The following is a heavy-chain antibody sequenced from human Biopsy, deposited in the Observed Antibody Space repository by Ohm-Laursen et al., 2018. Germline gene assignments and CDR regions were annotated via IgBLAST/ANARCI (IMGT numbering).Heavy chain of an antibody. J-gene: IGHJ3*02. CDR2: IDSGGYT. Sequence: SLRPSCAAFGFTVSRNYMTWVRQAPGKGLEWVSVIDSGGYTHYTDSVKGRFTISRDNSKNTLYLQMNNLSAEDTAVYYCARSTYYYESSGTRRGLDIWGQGTMVTVSS. D-gene: IGHD3-22*01. CDR3: ARSTYYYESSGTRRGLDI. V-gene: IGHV3-53*01. CDR1: GFTVSRNY.